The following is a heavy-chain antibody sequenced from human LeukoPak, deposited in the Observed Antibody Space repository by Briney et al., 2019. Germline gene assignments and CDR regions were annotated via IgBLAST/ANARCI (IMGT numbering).Heavy chain of an antibody. V-gene: IGHV4-34*01. Sequence: SETLSLTCAVYRGFLSGYPWSWIRQPAAKQLEWIGVITQTGSTNFNPPLKSRVTMSLDTSNNQFSLKLSSVTAADTAVYYCARGSDLFYYWGQGTLVTVSS. CDR2: ITQTGST. D-gene: IGHD3-3*01. J-gene: IGHJ4*02. CDR1: RGFLSGYP. CDR3: ARGSDLFYY.